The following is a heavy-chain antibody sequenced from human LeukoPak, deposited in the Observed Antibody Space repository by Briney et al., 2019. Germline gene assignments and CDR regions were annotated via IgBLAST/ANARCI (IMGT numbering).Heavy chain of an antibody. V-gene: IGHV4-30-2*01. Sequence: PSETLSLTCAVYGGSFSGYYWSWIRQPPGKGLEWIGYIYHSGSTYYNPSLKGRVTISVDRSKNQFSLKLSSVIAADTAVYYCARAQRFVDYWGQGTLVTVSS. CDR2: IYHSGST. CDR1: GGSFSGYY. D-gene: IGHD3-3*01. CDR3: ARAQRFVDY. J-gene: IGHJ4*02.